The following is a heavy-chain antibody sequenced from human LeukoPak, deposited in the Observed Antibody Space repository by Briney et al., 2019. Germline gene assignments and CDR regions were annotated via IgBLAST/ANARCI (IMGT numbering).Heavy chain of an antibody. CDR2: IYHSGST. D-gene: IGHD2-15*01. J-gene: IGHJ3*02. CDR3: ARDQQRGYCSGGSCLDAFDI. Sequence: SGTLSLTCAVSGGSISSSNWWSWLRPPPGKGLEWIGEIYHSGSTNYNPSLKSRVTISVDKSKNQFSLKLSSVTAADTAVYYCARDQQRGYCSGGSCLDAFDIWGQGTMVTVSS. V-gene: IGHV4-4*02. CDR1: GGSISSSNW.